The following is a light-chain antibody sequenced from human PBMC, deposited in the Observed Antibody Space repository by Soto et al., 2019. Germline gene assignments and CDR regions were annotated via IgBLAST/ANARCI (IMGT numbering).Light chain of an antibody. CDR1: SSDVGGYNY. Sequence: QSVLTQPPSASGSPGQSVTISCTGTSSDVGGYNYVSWYQQHPGKAPKLMIHDVSQRPSGVPDRFSGSKSGNTASLTVSGLQAEDEADYYCSSYAGSNNVVFGGGTKLTVL. V-gene: IGLV2-8*01. CDR3: SSYAGSNNVV. J-gene: IGLJ2*01. CDR2: DVS.